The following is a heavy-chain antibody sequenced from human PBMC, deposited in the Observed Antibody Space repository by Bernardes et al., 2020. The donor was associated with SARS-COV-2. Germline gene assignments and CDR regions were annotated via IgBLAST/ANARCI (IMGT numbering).Heavy chain of an antibody. CDR3: ARDVRDGSYFHFDY. D-gene: IGHD2-21*01. V-gene: IGHV4-31*03. CDR1: GGSISSGGYY. CDR2: IYYSGSA. Sequence: SETLSLTCTVSGGSISSGGYYWSWIRQHPGKGLEWIGYIYYSGSAHYNPSLKSRVTISVDTSKSQFSLKLSSVTAADTAVYYCARDVRDGSYFHFDYWGQGTLVTVSS. J-gene: IGHJ4*02.